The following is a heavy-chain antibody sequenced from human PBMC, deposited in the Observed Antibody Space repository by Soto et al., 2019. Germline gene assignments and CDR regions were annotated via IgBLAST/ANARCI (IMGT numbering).Heavy chain of an antibody. CDR3: AQFGFYLRVDPYVAYYFGY. Sequence: QVQLQQWGAGLLKPSETLSLTCAVYGGSFSGYYWSWIRQPPGKGLEWSGEVNHSGSTNYYPSLKGGDPITLDSSITQCTLELCSVPAEDRAGYSCAQFGFYLRVDPYVAYYFGYWGQGNPVPVSS. J-gene: IGHJ4*02. CDR1: GGSFSGYY. D-gene: IGHD2-15*01. CDR2: VNHSGST. V-gene: IGHV4-34*01.